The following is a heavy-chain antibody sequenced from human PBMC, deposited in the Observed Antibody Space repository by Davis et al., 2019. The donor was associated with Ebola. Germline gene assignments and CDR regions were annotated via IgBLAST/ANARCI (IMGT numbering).Heavy chain of an antibody. CDR1: GDTVSSVG. D-gene: IGHD4-23*01. CDR2: IIPTFGTA. V-gene: IGHV1-69*13. Sequence: SVKVSCKASGDTVSSVGITWVRQAPGQGLEWMGGIIPTFGTANYAQKFQGRVTITAGESPSTASMELRSLTSDDTAVYYCATDFRQRSNYGGGNDYWGQGTLVTVSS. J-gene: IGHJ4*02. CDR3: ATDFRQRSNYGGGNDY.